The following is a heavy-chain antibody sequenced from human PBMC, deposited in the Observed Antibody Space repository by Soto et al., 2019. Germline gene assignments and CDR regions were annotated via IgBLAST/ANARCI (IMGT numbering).Heavy chain of an antibody. D-gene: IGHD5-12*01. CDR1: GGSISSYY. V-gene: IGHV4-4*09. CDR3: AAGGGLPRYY. CDR2: IDNSGNT. J-gene: IGHJ4*02. Sequence: SETLSLTYTVSGGSISSYYWSWVRQPPGKGLEWIAYIDNSGNTNYNPSLKSRVTISVDASKNQFSLKLSSVTAADTAVYYCAAGGGLPRYYWGQGTLVTVSS.